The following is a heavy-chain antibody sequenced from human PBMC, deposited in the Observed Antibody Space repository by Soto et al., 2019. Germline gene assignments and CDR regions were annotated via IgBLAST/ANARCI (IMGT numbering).Heavy chain of an antibody. Sequence: QVQLVESGGGVVQPGRSLRLSCAASGFTFSSYGMHWVRQAPGKGLEWVAAIWYDGRNTYYADSVKGRFTISRDNSKNTLYLQMSSLRAEDTAVYYWARTAYYYDSSGYYFDCWGQGTLVTVSS. V-gene: IGHV3-33*01. CDR3: ARTAYYYDSSGYYFDC. CDR2: IWYDGRNT. CDR1: GFTFSSYG. D-gene: IGHD3-22*01. J-gene: IGHJ4*02.